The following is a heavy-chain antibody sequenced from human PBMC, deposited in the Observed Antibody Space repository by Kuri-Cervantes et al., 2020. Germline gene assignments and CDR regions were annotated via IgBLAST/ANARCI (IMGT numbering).Heavy chain of an antibody. CDR3: ARQDVSTVTLDY. J-gene: IGHJ4*02. CDR1: GVTFFSKY. V-gene: IGHV1-2*04. Sequence: ASVKVSCKASGVTFFSKYAFSWVRKAPGQGLEWMGWINPNSGGTNYAQKFQGWVTMTRDTSISTAYMELSSLRSDDTAVYYCARQDVSTVTLDYWGQGALVTVSS. CDR2: INPNSGGT. D-gene: IGHD4-17*01.